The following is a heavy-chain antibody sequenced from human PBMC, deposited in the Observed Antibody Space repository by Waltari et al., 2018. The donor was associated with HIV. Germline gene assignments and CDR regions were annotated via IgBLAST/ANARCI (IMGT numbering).Heavy chain of an antibody. CDR1: GYTFTDNY. V-gene: IGHV1-2*02. CDR3: ARGGASTTPRDYNYYGLDV. J-gene: IGHJ6*02. Sequence: QVELVQSGAEVKKPGASVKVSCKASGYTFTDNYIHWVRQAPGHGLEWMGWINPKSGGKKHAQKFQGTVTMTRDTSMSTVYMEGSRLTSDDTAVYYCARGGASTTPRDYNYYGLDVWGQGTTVTVSS. CDR2: INPKSGGK. D-gene: IGHD2-2*01.